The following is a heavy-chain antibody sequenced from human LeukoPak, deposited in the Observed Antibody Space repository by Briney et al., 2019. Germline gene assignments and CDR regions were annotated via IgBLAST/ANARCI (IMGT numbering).Heavy chain of an antibody. J-gene: IGHJ5*02. D-gene: IGHD3-22*01. V-gene: IGHV4-39*01. CDR1: GGSISSYY. CDR2: IYYSGST. CDR3: ASGSMIVVLGP. Sequence: SETLSLTCTVSGGSISSYYWGWIRQPPGKGLEWIGSIYYSGSTYYNPSLKSRVTISVDTSKNQFSLKLSSVTAADTAVYYCASGSMIVVLGPWGQGTLVTVSS.